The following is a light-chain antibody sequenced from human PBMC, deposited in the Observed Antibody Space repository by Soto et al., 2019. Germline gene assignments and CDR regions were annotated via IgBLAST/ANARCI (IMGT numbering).Light chain of an antibody. CDR1: QSVSSY. V-gene: IGKV3-11*01. CDR2: DAY. CDR3: QQSSNWPLIT. Sequence: EIVLTQSPATLSLSPGESATLSCRASQSVSSYLAWYQQKPGQAPRLLIYDAYNRATGIPARFSGSGSGTDFTLTISSLEPEDFAVYYCQQSSNWPLITFGQGTRLEIK. J-gene: IGKJ5*01.